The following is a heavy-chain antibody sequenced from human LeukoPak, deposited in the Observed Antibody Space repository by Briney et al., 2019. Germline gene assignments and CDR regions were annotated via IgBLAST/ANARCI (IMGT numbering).Heavy chain of an antibody. Sequence: GGSLRLSCAASGFTFTTYWTSWVRQAPGKGLEWVDNINEDGNEKYYVDSVKGRFTISRDNARNSLYLQMNSLRAEDTALYYCARCDKKGTADYWGQGTLVTVS. J-gene: IGHJ4*02. D-gene: IGHD1-14*01. CDR1: GFTFTTYW. CDR2: INEDGNEK. V-gene: IGHV3-7*01. CDR3: ARCDKKGTADY.